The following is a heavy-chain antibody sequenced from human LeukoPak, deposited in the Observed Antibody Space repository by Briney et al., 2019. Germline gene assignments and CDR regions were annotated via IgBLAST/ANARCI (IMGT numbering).Heavy chain of an antibody. J-gene: IGHJ4*02. CDR3: AARPADGRGIILPFDY. CDR1: GYTFTSYD. V-gene: IGHV1-8*01. Sequence: GASVKVSCKASGYTFTSYDINWVRQVTGQGLEWMGWMNPNSGNTGYAQKFQGRVTMTRNTSISTAYMELSSLRSEDTAVYYCAARPADGRGIILPFDYWGQGTLVTVSS. CDR2: MNPNSGNT. D-gene: IGHD1-14*01.